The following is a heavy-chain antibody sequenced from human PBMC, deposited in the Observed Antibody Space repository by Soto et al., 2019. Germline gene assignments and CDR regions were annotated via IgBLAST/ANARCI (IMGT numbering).Heavy chain of an antibody. CDR2: ISGSGTTI. CDR1: GFSFSAQY. CDR3: ASDSYYYASDY. Sequence: VGSLRLSCAASGFSFSAQYMTWMRQAPGKGLEWVSYISGSGTTIHYTDSVKGRFTVSRDNAKNSVYLQMNSLRAEDTAVYYCASDSYYYASDYWGQGTLVTVSS. D-gene: IGHD3-10*01. V-gene: IGHV3-11*01. J-gene: IGHJ4*02.